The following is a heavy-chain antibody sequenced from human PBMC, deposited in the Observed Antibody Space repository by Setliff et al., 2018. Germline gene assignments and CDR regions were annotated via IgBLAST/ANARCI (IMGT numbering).Heavy chain of an antibody. CDR3: ARQSVRGLADNNWFDP. CDR2: IYHSGST. J-gene: IGHJ5*02. CDR1: GGSISSSNW. V-gene: IGHV4-4*02. Sequence: SETLSLTCAVSGGSISSSNWWSWVRQPPGKGLEWIGEIYHSGSTNYNPSLKSRVTISVDKSKNQFSLKLTSVTAADTAIYYCARQSVRGLADNNWFDPWGQGTLVTSPQ. D-gene: IGHD2-15*01.